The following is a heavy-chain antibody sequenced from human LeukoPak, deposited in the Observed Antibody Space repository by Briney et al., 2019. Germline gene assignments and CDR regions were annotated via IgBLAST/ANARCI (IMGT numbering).Heavy chain of an antibody. J-gene: IGHJ5*02. CDR1: GYSFTSYW. Sequence: GESLKISCKGSGYSFTSYWIGCVRQMPGKGLEWMGIMYHGDSDTRYSPSFQGQVTISADKSISTAYLQWSSLKASDTAMYYCARHDDYYDSSGYYHGWFDPWGQGTLVTVSS. D-gene: IGHD3-22*01. CDR2: MYHGDSDT. V-gene: IGHV5-51*01. CDR3: ARHDDYYDSSGYYHGWFDP.